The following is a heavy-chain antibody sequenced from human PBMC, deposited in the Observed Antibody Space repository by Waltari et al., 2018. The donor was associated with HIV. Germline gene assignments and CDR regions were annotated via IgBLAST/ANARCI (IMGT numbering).Heavy chain of an antibody. CDR2: ISYDGSNK. Sequence: QVQLVESGGGVVQPGRSLRLSCAASGFTFSSYGMHCVRQAPRKGLAWVAVISYDGSNKYYADSVKGRFTISRDNSKNTLYLQMNSLRAEDTAVYYCAKDTGATKYYYYYYGMDVWGQGTTVTVSS. J-gene: IGHJ6*02. V-gene: IGHV3-30*18. CDR3: AKDTGATKYYYYYYGMDV. CDR1: GFTFSSYG. D-gene: IGHD1-26*01.